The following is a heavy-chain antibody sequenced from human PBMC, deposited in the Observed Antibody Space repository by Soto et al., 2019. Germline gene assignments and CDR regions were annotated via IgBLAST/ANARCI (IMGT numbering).Heavy chain of an antibody. CDR1: GFTFSSYA. J-gene: IGHJ1*01. CDR2: IGGSGGST. V-gene: IGHV3-23*01. Sequence: GGSLRLSCAASGFTFSSYAMSWVRQAPGKGLEWVSAIGGSGGSTYYPDSVKGRFTLSRDNSKNTLYLQMNSLRAEDTAVYYCAKGYGDYVAYFQHWGQGTLVTVSS. CDR3: AKGYGDYVAYFQH. D-gene: IGHD4-17*01.